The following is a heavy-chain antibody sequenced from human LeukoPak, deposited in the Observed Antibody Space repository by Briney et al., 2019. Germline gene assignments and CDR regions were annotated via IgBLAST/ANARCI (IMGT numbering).Heavy chain of an antibody. CDR2: INHSGST. D-gene: IGHD2-21*02. V-gene: IGHV4-34*01. CDR1: GGSFSGYY. CDR3: ARLPGYCGGDCYSDY. J-gene: IGHJ4*02. Sequence: SETLSLTCAVYGGSFSGYYWSWIRQPPGKGLEWIGEINHSGSTNYNPSLKSRVTISVDTSKNQFFLKLSSVTAADTAVYYCARLPGYCGGDCYSDYWGQGTLVTVSS.